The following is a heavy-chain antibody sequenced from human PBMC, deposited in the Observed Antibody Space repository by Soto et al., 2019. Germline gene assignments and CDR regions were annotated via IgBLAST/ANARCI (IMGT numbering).Heavy chain of an antibody. V-gene: IGHV3-21*02. CDR3: VKEGISNYNEYFDY. Sequence: VQPVESGGGLVKPGGSLRLSCAASGFIFATHTINWVRQAPGKGLEWVSSITGSGIYTRYADSVKGRFTISRDNAKASLYLQMNSLGAEDTAVYYCVKEGISNYNEYFDYWGQGTLVTVSS. D-gene: IGHD4-4*01. J-gene: IGHJ4*02. CDR2: ITGSGIYT. CDR1: GFIFATHT.